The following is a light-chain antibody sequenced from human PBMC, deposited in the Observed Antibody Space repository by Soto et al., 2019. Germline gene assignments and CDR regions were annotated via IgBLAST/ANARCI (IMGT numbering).Light chain of an antibody. CDR3: QKYNSAPKT. CDR2: GAS. V-gene: IGKV1-27*01. CDR1: QGIRNY. J-gene: IGKJ1*01. Sequence: DIQMTQSPSSLSASVGDRVTNTCRASQGIRNYLAWYQQKPGKGPKLLIYGASTLQSGVPSRFSGSGSGTDFTLTISSLQPEDVATYYCQKYNSAPKTFGQGTKVQIK.